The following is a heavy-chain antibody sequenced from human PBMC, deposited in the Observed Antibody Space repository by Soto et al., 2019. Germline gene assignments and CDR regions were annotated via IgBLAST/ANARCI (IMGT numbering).Heavy chain of an antibody. J-gene: IGHJ4*02. CDR2: IYYSGST. V-gene: IGHV4-39*01. CDR1: GGSISSSSYY. D-gene: IGHD1-26*01. CDR3: AEHRLGWELLSFNTYFDY. Sequence: QLQLQESGPGLVKPSETLSLTCTVSGGSISSSSYYWGWIRQPPGKGLEWIGSIYYSGSTYYNPSLKSRVTISVDTSKNQFSLKLSSVTAADTAVYYCAEHRLGWELLSFNTYFDYWGQGTLVTVSS.